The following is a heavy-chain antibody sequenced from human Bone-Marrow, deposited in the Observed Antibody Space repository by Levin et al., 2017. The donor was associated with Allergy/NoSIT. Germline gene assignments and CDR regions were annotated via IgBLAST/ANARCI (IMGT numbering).Heavy chain of an antibody. V-gene: IGHV4-34*01. J-gene: IGHJ3*02. CDR2: INHSGST. Sequence: PSETLSLTCAVYGGSFSGYYWSWIRQPPGKGLEWIGEINHSGSTNYNPSLKSRVTISVDTSKNQFSLKLSSVTAADTAVYYCARTPPRGITMVNAFDIWGQGTMVTVSS. CDR1: GGSFSGYY. CDR3: ARTPPRGITMVNAFDI. D-gene: IGHD3-10*01.